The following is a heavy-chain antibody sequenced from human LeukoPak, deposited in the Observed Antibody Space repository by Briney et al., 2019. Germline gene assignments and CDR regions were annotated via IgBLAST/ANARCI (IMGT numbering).Heavy chain of an antibody. J-gene: IGHJ4*02. Sequence: ASVKVSCKASGYTFTSYGISWVRQAPGQGLEWMGWISAYNGNTNYAQKLQGRVTMTTDTSTSTAYMELRSLRSDDTAVYYCARASDYDYVWGSYWSYWGQGTLVTASS. CDR1: GYTFTSYG. CDR2: ISAYNGNT. D-gene: IGHD3-16*01. CDR3: ARASDYDYVWGSYWSY. V-gene: IGHV1-18*01.